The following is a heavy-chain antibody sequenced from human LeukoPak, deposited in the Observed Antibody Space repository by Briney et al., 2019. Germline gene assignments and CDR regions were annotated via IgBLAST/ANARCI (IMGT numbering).Heavy chain of an antibody. J-gene: IGHJ4*02. CDR1: GFTFSDYY. Sequence: GGSLRLSCAASGFTFSDYYMSRIRQAPGKGLEWVSYISSSGSTIYYADSVKGRFTISRDNAKNSLYLQMNSLRAEDTAVYYCARTLYYYDSRGEVDYWGQGTLATVSS. D-gene: IGHD3-22*01. V-gene: IGHV3-11*01. CDR3: ARTLYYYDSRGEVDY. CDR2: ISSSGSTI.